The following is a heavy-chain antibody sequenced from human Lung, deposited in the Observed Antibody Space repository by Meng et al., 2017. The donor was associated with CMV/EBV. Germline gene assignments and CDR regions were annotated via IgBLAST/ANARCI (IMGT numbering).Heavy chain of an antibody. CDR1: GGTYSTYG. D-gene: IGHD4-17*01. Sequence: SXXVSXKASGGTYSTYGISWVRQAPGQGLEWMGGIITLFGTPNYAQRFQGRVTITTNESTSTTYTELRSLRTDETAVYYCTRSLMTTVTTLGYWGQGKRVTVS. CDR3: TRSLMTTVTTLGY. V-gene: IGHV1-69*05. CDR2: IITLFGTP. J-gene: IGHJ4*02.